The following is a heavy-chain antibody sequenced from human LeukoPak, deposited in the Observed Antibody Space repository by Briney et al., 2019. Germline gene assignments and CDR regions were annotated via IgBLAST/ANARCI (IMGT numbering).Heavy chain of an antibody. J-gene: IGHJ6*02. CDR1: GYTFTGYA. V-gene: IGHV7-4-1*02. CDR2: INTNTGNP. D-gene: IGHD2-2*01. CDR3: ASQITRVVPAVGCGMDV. Sequence: GASVKVSCKASGYTFTGYAMNWVRQAPGQGLEWMGWINTNTGNPTYAQCFTGRFVFSLDTSVSTAYLQISSLKAEDTPVYYCASQITRVVPAVGCGMDVWGQGTTVTVSS.